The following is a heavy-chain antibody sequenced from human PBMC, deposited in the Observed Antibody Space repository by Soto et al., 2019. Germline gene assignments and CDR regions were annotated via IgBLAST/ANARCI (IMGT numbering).Heavy chain of an antibody. D-gene: IGHD3-10*01. Sequence: PGGSLRLSCAASGFTFSNAWMSWVRQAPGKGLEWVGRIKSKTDGGTTDYAAPVKGMLTISRDDSKNTLYLQMNSLKTEDTAVYYCTTVNGENPSRDYYYYGMDVWGQGTTVTVSS. CDR2: IKSKTDGGTT. J-gene: IGHJ6*02. CDR3: TTVNGENPSRDYYYYGMDV. V-gene: IGHV3-15*01. CDR1: GFTFSNAW.